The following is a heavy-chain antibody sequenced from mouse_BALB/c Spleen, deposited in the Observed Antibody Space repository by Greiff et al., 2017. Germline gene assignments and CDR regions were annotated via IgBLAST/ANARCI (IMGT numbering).Heavy chain of an antibody. CDR1: GFTFSSYA. Sequence: EVKLVESGGGLVKPGGSLKLSCAASGFTFSSYAMSWVRQTPEKRLEWVASISSGGSTYYPDSVKGRFTISRDNARNILYLQMSSLRSEDTAMYYCARGPIYYDYDGWYFDVWGAGTTVTVSS. D-gene: IGHD2-4*01. V-gene: IGHV5-6-5*01. J-gene: IGHJ1*01. CDR3: ARGPIYYDYDGWYFDV. CDR2: ISSGGST.